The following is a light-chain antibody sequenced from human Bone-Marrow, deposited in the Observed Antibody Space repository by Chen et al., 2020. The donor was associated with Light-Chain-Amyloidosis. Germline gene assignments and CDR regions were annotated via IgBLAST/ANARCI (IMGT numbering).Light chain of an antibody. J-gene: IGLJ1*01. CDR3: SSYTITNTLV. V-gene: IGLV2-14*01. Sequence: QSALTPPASASGSPGQPITTSRTGTSRDVGGDNHASWYQQHPDNAPKLMIYEVTNRPSWVPDRFSGSKSDNTASLTISGLQTEDEADYFCSSYTITNTLVFGSGTRVTVL. CDR2: EVT. CDR1: SRDVGGDNH.